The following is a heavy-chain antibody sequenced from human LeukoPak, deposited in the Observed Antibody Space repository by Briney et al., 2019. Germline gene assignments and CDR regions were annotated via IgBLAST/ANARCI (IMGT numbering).Heavy chain of an antibody. J-gene: IGHJ4*02. V-gene: IGHV3-23*01. CDR3: AKFPFGAHLVDY. CDR2: ISGSGGST. Sequence: PGGSLRLSCAASGFTFSSYAMSWARQAPGKGLEWVSAISGSGGSTYYADSVKGRFTISRDNSKNTLYLQMNSLRAEDTAVYYCAKFPFGAHLVDYWGQGTLVTVSS. CDR1: GFTFSSYA. D-gene: IGHD1-26*01.